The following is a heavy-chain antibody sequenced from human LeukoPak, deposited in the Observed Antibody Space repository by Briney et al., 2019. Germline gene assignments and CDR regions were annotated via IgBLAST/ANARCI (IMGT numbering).Heavy chain of an antibody. CDR2: INHSGST. Sequence: PSETLSLTRAVYGGSFSGYYWSWIRQPPGKGLEWSGEINHSGSTNYNPSLKSRVTISVDTSKNQFSLKLTSVTATDTAVYYCARVKRRMGSSSGDYSDYWGQGALVTVSS. D-gene: IGHD6-6*01. J-gene: IGHJ4*02. CDR1: GGSFSGYY. CDR3: ARVKRRMGSSSGDYSDY. V-gene: IGHV4-34*01.